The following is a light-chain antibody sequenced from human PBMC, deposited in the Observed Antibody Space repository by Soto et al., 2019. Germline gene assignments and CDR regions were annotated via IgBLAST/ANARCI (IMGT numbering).Light chain of an antibody. CDR3: AAWDDSLSGNV. CDR1: GSNIGNNN. CDR2: KNN. V-gene: IGLV1-47*01. Sequence: QSALAQPPSASGTPGQRVTISCSGSGSNIGNNNVYWYQQFPGTAPKLLLYKNNQRPSGVPDRFSGSKSDTSASLAISGLRSEDEADYYCAAWDDSLSGNVFGTGTKVTVL. J-gene: IGLJ1*01.